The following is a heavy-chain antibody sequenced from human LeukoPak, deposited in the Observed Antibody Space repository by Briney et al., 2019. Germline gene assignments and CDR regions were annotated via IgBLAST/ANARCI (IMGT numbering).Heavy chain of an antibody. CDR1: GFTVSSNY. V-gene: IGHV3-66*01. CDR3: AREGSSSSGGYAFDF. Sequence: GGSLRLSCAASGFTVSSNYMSWVRQAPGKGLEWVSVIYSGGSTYYADSVKGRFTISRDNSKNTLYLQMNSLRAQDTAVYYCAREGSSSSGGYAFDFWGQGTMVTVSS. D-gene: IGHD6-6*01. J-gene: IGHJ3*01. CDR2: IYSGGST.